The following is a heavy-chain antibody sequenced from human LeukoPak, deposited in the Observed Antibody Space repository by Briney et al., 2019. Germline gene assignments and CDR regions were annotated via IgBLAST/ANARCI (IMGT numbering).Heavy chain of an antibody. J-gene: IGHJ6*02. CDR3: ARELTGDNYYYGMDV. D-gene: IGHD7-27*01. Sequence: ASVQVSCKASGGTFSSYAISWVRQAPGQGLEWMGRIIPILGIANYAQKFQGRVTITADKSTSTAYMELSSLRSEDTAVYYCARELTGDNYYYGMDVWGQGTTVTVSS. CDR2: IIPILGIA. V-gene: IGHV1-69*04. CDR1: GGTFSSYA.